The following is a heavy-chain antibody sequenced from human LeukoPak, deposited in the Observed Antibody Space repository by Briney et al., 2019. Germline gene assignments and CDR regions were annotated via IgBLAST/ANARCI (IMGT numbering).Heavy chain of an antibody. V-gene: IGHV5-51*01. J-gene: IGHJ4*02. CDR2: IYPGDSDT. CDR1: GYNFTNYW. Sequence: GESLKISCQGSGYNFTNYWIAWVRKKPGKGLEWMGIIYPGDSDTKYSPSFQGQVAISTDKSISTAYLQWSSLKASDTAMYYCARRASGYYFDYWGQGTLVTASS. D-gene: IGHD3-22*01. CDR3: ARRASGYYFDY.